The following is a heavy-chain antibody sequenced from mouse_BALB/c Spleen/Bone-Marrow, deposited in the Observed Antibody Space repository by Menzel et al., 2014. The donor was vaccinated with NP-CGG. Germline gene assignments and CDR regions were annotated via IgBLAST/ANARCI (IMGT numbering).Heavy chain of an antibody. CDR1: GYAFCIYW. CDR3: TKGGNSIDY. CDR2: IYPGNDDT. J-gene: IGHJ2*01. V-gene: IGHV1-80*01. Sequence: QVTLKVCGAELVRPGSSVKISCKASGYAFCIYWMNWVKQRPGQGLEWIGQIYPGNDDTDYNGKFKGKATQTADRSSRKSYMQHNSPTSEGSGIYLCTKGGNSIDYWGQGTTLTVSS. D-gene: IGHD1-3*01.